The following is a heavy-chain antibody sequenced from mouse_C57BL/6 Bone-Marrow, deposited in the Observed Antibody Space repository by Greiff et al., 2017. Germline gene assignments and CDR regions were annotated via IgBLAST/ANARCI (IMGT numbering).Heavy chain of an antibody. CDR1: GYTFTSYW. V-gene: IGHV1-61*01. Sequence: VKLQQPGAELVRPGSSVKLSCKASGYTFTSYWMDWVKQRPGQGLEWIGNIYPSDSETHYNQKFKDKATLTVDNSSSTSYMQLSSLTSEDSAVYDCAKSIYYGSSYDDWGQGTTLTVSS. J-gene: IGHJ2*01. CDR2: IYPSDSET. CDR3: AKSIYYGSSYDD. D-gene: IGHD1-1*01.